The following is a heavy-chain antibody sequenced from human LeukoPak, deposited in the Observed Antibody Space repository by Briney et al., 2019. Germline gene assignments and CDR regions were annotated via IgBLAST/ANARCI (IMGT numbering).Heavy chain of an antibody. CDR2: ISSSSSYI. J-gene: IGHJ4*02. CDR1: GFTFGSYS. V-gene: IGHV3-21*01. CDR3: ARAQIDY. Sequence: NPGGSLRLTCAASGFTFGSYSMNWVRQAPGKGLEWVSSISSSSSYIYYADSVKGRFTISRDNAKNSLYLQMNSLRDEDTAVYYCARAQIDYWGQGTLVTVSS.